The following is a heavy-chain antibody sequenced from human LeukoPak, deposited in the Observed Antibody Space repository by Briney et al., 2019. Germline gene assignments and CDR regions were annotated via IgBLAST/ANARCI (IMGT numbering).Heavy chain of an antibody. V-gene: IGHV3-23*01. CDR1: GFTFSSYA. J-gene: IGHJ4*02. D-gene: IGHD6-19*01. Sequence: HSGGSLRLSCAASGFTFSSYAMSWVRQAPGKGLEWVSAISGSGGSTYYADSVKGRFTISRDNAKNSLYLQMNSLRAEDTAVYYCARASRGWERLDYWGQGTLVTVSS. CDR3: ARASRGWERLDY. CDR2: ISGSGGST.